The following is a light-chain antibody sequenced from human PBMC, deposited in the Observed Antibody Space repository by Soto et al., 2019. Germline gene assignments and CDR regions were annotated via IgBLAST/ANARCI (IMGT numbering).Light chain of an antibody. J-gene: IGLJ1*01. CDR2: EVS. Sequence: HSALTQPPSASGSPGQSVTISCTGTSSDVGGYNYVSWYQQHPGKAPKLMIYEVSKRPSGVPDRFSGSKSGNTASLTVSGLQAEDEADYYCSSYAGSNYVFGTGTKVTVL. CDR1: SSDVGGYNY. CDR3: SSYAGSNYV. V-gene: IGLV2-8*01.